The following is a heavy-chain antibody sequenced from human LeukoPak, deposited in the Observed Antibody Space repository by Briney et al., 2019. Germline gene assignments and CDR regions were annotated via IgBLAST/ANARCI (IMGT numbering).Heavy chain of an antibody. D-gene: IGHD5-24*01. V-gene: IGHV1-46*01. CDR2: IKPSGGNT. CDR1: GYTFTIHG. Sequence: GASVKVSCKASGYTFTIHGMNWVRQAPGQGLEWMGIIKPSGGNTNYAQKFQGRVTMTRDTSTSTVYMELSSLKSEDTAVYYCARVRDGYNDAYDIWGQGTMVTVTS. J-gene: IGHJ3*02. CDR3: ARVRDGYNDAYDI.